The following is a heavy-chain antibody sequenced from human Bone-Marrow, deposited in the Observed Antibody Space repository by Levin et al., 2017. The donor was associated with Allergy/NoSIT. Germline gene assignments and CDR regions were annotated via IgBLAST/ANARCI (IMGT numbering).Heavy chain of an antibody. J-gene: IGHJ6*03. V-gene: IGHV3-30*18. CDR2: LSSDGSET. Sequence: PGESLKISCAASGFTFTKYAMHWVRQAPGKGLEWVAVLSSDGSETSYADSVRGRFTISRDNSDNTLYLQMNRLRVEDTAVYYCAKDTTLSIVTTSYMDVWGEGTAVAVS. CDR3: AKDTTLSIVTTSYMDV. CDR1: GFTFTKYA. D-gene: IGHD2-21*01.